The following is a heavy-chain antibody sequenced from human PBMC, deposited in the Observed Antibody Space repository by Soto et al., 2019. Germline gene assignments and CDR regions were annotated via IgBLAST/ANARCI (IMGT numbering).Heavy chain of an antibody. J-gene: IGHJ5*02. CDR2: IYHTGNA. CDR1: GDSISNSRFY. V-gene: IGHV4-39*01. CDR3: ARDYFDSSDYTTNWFDP. Sequence: TSETLSLTCSVSGDSISNSRFYWALIRQPPGEGLEWIGSIYHTGNAYYNPSLKSRVTIFVDTSKNQFSLKLTSVTAADTALYYCARDYFDSSDYTTNWFDPWGQGALVTVSS. D-gene: IGHD3-22*01.